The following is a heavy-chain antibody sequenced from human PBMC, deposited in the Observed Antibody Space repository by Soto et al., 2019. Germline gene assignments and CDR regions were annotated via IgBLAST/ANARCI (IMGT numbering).Heavy chain of an antibody. V-gene: IGHV1-18*01. J-gene: IGHJ6*03. D-gene: IGHD3-3*01. CDR2: ISAYSGNT. CDR3: AREYYDFWSGRYMDV. CDR1: GYTFTSYG. Sequence: ASVKVSCKASGYTFTSYGISWVRQAPGQGLEWMGWISAYSGNTNYAQKLQGRVTMTTDTSTSTAYMELRSLRSDDTAVYYCAREYYDFWSGRYMDVWGKGTTVTVSS.